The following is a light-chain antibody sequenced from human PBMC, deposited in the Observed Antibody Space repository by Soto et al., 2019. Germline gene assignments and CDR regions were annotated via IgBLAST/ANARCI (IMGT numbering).Light chain of an antibody. CDR2: AAS. CDR3: QQSYSTPPWT. J-gene: IGKJ1*01. CDR1: QSISSY. Sequence: DIQMTQSPSSLSASVGDRVTITCRASQSISSYLNWYQQKPGKAPKLLIYAASSLQSGVPSRFSGSGPGTDFTLTISSLQPEDFATYYCQQSYSTPPWTFGQGTRWIS. V-gene: IGKV1-39*01.